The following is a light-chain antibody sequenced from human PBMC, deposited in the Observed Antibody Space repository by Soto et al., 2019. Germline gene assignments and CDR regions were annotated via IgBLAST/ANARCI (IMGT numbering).Light chain of an antibody. J-gene: IGLJ2*01. CDR3: AAWDDSLSGVV. CDR2: TDN. CDR1: SSNIGSNR. V-gene: IGLV1-47*02. Sequence: QSVLTQPPSASRTPGQSVTISCSGSSSNIGSNRVYWYQQLPGTAPKLLIHTDNQRPSEVPDRFSGSKSGTSASLAISGLRSEDEADYYCAAWDDSLSGVVFGGGTKVTVL.